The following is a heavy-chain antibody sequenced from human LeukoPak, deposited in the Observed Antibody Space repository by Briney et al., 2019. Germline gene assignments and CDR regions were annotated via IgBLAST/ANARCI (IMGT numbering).Heavy chain of an antibody. V-gene: IGHV4-34*01. CDR2: INHSGST. J-gene: IGHJ6*02. CDR3: ARGRRIDSSGYGFSYYYYYGMDV. Sequence: SETLSLTCAVYGGSFSGHYWSWIRQPPGKGLEWIGEINHSGSTNYNPSLKSRVTISVDTSKNQFSLKLSSVTAADTAVYYCARGRRIDSSGYGFSYYYYYGMDVWGQGTTVTVSS. CDR1: GGSFSGHY. D-gene: IGHD3-22*01.